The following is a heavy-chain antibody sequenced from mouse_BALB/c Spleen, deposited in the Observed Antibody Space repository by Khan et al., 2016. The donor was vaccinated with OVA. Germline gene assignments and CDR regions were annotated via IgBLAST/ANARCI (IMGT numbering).Heavy chain of an antibody. V-gene: IGHV1S56*01. CDR1: GYTFTSYF. CDR2: IYPGNVNT. Sequence: QVQLQQPGPELVKPGASVRISCKASGYTFTSYFIHWVKQRPGQGLEWIGWIYPGNVNTEYNERFTGKATLTADKSSSTTYMQLSSLTSEGSAVXFWARAGYGSFAYWGQGTLVTVSA. D-gene: IGHD2-10*02. CDR3: ARAGYGSFAY. J-gene: IGHJ3*01.